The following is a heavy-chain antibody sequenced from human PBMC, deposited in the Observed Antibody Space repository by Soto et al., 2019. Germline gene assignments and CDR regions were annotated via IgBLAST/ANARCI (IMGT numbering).Heavy chain of an antibody. CDR1: GGSISSYY. D-gene: IGHD3-16*01. Sequence: KSSETLSLTCTVSGGSISSYYWSWIRQPAGKGLEWIGRIYTSGSTNYNPSLKSRVTMSVDTSKNQFSLKLSSVTAADTAVYYCARVSTFGLLYWYFDLWGRGTLVTVSS. CDR3: ARVSTFGLLYWYFDL. J-gene: IGHJ2*01. CDR2: IYTSGST. V-gene: IGHV4-4*07.